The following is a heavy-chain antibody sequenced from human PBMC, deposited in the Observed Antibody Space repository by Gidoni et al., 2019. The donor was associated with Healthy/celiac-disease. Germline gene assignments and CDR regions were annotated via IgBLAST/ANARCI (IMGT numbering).Heavy chain of an antibody. V-gene: IGHV3-11*06. CDR1: GFTFSDYY. Sequence: QVQLVESGGGLVKPGGSLRLSCQASGFTFSDYYMSWIRQAPGQGLEWFSYISSSSSYTNYADSVKGRFTISRDNAKNSLYLQMNSLRAEDTAVYYCARTKSDAFDIWGQGTMVTVSS. CDR3: ARTKSDAFDI. CDR2: ISSSSSYT. J-gene: IGHJ3*02.